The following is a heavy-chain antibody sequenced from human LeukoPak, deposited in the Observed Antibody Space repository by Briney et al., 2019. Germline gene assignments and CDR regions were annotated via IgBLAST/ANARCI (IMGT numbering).Heavy chain of an antibody. CDR2: IYTGGNT. Sequence: GGSLRLSCAASGFIVSSNYMNGVSQAPGKGREWVSVIYTGGNTYYADSVKGRFTISRDNSKNTLYLQMNSLRAEDTAVYYCAKDRDGTMVRGAPDYWGQGTLVSVSS. CDR3: AKDRDGTMVRGAPDY. V-gene: IGHV3-53*05. J-gene: IGHJ4*02. CDR1: GFIVSSNY. D-gene: IGHD3-10*01.